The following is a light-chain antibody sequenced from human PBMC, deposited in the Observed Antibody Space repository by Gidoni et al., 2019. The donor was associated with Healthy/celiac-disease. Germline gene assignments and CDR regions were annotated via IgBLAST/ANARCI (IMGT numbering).Light chain of an antibody. Sequence: DIQMTQSPSSLSASVGDRVTITCRASQSISSYLNWYQQKPGKAHKLLIYAASSSQSGVPSRFSGSGSGTDFTLNISSLQPEDFATYYCKQSYSTAPTFXGXTKVEIK. J-gene: IGKJ4*01. CDR1: QSISSY. CDR2: AAS. V-gene: IGKV1-39*01. CDR3: KQSYSTAPT.